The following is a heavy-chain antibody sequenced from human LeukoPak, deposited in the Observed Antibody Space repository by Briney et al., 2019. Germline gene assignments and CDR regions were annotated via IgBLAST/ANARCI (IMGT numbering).Heavy chain of an antibody. CDR1: GGSISSSNYY. CDR3: ARLEAVAGTLDY. D-gene: IGHD6-19*01. J-gene: IGHJ4*02. Sequence: SETLSLTCTVSGGSISSSNYYWGWIRQPPGKGLEWIGTIYYSGSTYYNPSLKSRVTISVDTSKNQFSLKLSSVTAADTAVYYCARLEAVAGTLDYWGQGTLVTVSS. V-gene: IGHV4-39*07. CDR2: IYYSGST.